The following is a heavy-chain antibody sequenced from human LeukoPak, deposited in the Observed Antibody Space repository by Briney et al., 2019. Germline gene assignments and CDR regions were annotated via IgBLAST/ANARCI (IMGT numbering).Heavy chain of an antibody. CDR3: ARDRGEWELRIFDY. V-gene: IGHV4-39*07. Sequence: SETLSLTCTVSGGSISSSSYYWGWIRQPPGKGLEWIGSIYHSGSTNYNPSLKSRVTISVDKSKNQFSLKLSSVTAADTAVYYCARDRGEWELRIFDYWGQGTLVTVSS. D-gene: IGHD1-26*01. J-gene: IGHJ4*02. CDR2: IYHSGST. CDR1: GGSISSSSYY.